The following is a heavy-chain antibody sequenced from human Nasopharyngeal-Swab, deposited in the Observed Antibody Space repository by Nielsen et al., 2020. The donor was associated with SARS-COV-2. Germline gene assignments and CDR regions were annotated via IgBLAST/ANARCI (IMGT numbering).Heavy chain of an antibody. CDR2: VSYDGTNT. V-gene: IGHV3-30-3*02. J-gene: IGHJ4*02. D-gene: IGHD3-16*01. CDR1: GFTFTSYA. Sequence: GESLKISCSASGFTFTSYAIHCVRQPPGKGLEWVAVVSYDGTNTFYADSVKGRFAISRDNSKSTVSLQMNSLRSEDTAVYYCAKDRGGRSLDSWGRGTLVTVSS. CDR3: AKDRGGRSLDS.